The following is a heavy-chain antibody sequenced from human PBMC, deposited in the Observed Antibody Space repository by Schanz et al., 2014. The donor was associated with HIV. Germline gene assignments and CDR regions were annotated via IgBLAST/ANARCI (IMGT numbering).Heavy chain of an antibody. J-gene: IGHJ4*02. CDR3: ARTHYSVVSSRAMDV. CDR2: IKTSGGTT. Sequence: QAQLVQSGAEVKKPGASVKISCKASGYGYIFTTYYIHWVRQAPGQGLEWMGMIKTSGGTTTYAQKFQGRVTLTRDTTATTVYMELSSLKSEDTAVYYCARTHYSVVSSRAMDVWGQGALVIVSS. CDR1: GYGYIFTTYY. D-gene: IGHD5-18*01. V-gene: IGHV1-46*01.